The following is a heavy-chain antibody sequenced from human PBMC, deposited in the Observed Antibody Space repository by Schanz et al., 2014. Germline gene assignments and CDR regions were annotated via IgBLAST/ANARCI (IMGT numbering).Heavy chain of an antibody. CDR2: IKQEESER. J-gene: IGHJ6*02. V-gene: IGHV3-7*01. D-gene: IGHD6-6*01. CDR1: GFTFSTYC. CDR3: VREGSSSPDCCYYNGMDV. Sequence: EVQMVVSGGGLVQPGGSLRLSCAASGFTFSTYCMSWVRQAPGKGLEWVADIKQEESERSYVDSVKGRFTISRDNAKNSLHLQVNSLRAEDTAVYYCVREGSSSPDCCYYNGMDVWGQGTTVTVSS.